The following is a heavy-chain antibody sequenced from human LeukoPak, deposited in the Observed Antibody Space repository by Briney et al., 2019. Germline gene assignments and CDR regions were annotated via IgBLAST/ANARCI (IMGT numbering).Heavy chain of an antibody. CDR1: GASIRSYY. CDR3: ARRGNSWNDFDS. V-gene: IGHV4-59*08. D-gene: IGHD1-1*01. J-gene: IGHJ4*02. Sequence: SETLSLTCTVSGASIRSYYWSWIRQPPGKGLQWIAYVHYSAITNYNPSLKSRVSISVDTSKSQFSLSLSSVTAADTAVYYCARRGNSWNDFDSWGQGTLVTVSS. CDR2: VHYSAIT.